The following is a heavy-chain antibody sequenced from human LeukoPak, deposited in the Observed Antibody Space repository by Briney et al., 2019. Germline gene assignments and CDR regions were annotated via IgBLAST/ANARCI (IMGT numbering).Heavy chain of an antibody. J-gene: IGHJ4*02. CDR2: INPNSGGT. CDR1: GYTFTGYY. Sequence: ASVKVSCKASGYTFTGYYMHWVRQAPGQGLEWMGWINPNSGGTNYVQKFQGRVTMTRDTSISTAYMELSRLRSDDTAVYYCARDLQLGYCSGGSCYSVDGSGAIDYWGQGTLVTVSS. D-gene: IGHD2-15*01. V-gene: IGHV1-2*02. CDR3: ARDLQLGYCSGGSCYSVDGSGAIDY.